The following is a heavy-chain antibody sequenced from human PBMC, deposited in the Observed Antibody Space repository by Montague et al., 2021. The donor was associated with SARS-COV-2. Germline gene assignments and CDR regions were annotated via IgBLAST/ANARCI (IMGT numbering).Heavy chain of an antibody. V-gene: IGHV3-74*01. CDR1: GFTFSSYW. Sequence: SLRLSCSASGFTFSSYWMHWVRQAPGKGLEWVSRIKNDGSSASYXDSVEGRFTISRDNAKNTLYLQMNNLRAEDTAVYYCARVINMRIIRHAYGMDVWGQGTTVTVSS. CDR3: ARVINMRIIRHAYGMDV. D-gene: IGHD2-15*01. J-gene: IGHJ6*02. CDR2: IKNDGSSA.